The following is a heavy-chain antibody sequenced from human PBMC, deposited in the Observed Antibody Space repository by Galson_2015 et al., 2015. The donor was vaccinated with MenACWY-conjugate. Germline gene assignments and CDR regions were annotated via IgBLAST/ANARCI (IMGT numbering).Heavy chain of an antibody. J-gene: IGHJ4*02. CDR3: ARGTRGHYYIDY. V-gene: IGHV1-69*06. CDR1: GGTFSSYA. Sequence: SVKVSCKASGGTFSSYAISWVRQAPGQGLEWMGGIIPIFGTANYAQKFQGRVTITADKSTSTAYMELSSLRSEDTAVYYCARGTRGHYYIDYGGQGTLVTVSS. D-gene: IGHD3-10*01. CDR2: IIPIFGTA.